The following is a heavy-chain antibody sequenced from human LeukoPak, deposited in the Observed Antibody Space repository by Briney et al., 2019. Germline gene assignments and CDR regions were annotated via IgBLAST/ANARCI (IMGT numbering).Heavy chain of an antibody. CDR3: AKAPVTSCRGAYCYPFDS. V-gene: IGHV3-23*01. CDR2: TSSSDAGT. CDR1: GFTLSTYA. D-gene: IGHD2-21*01. J-gene: IGHJ4*02. Sequence: GGSLRLSCAASGFTLSTYAMSWVRQTPGKGLEWVAATSSSDAGTYHADSVRGRFTISRDNSKNTLCLQMNSLRAEDAAVYFCAKAPVTSCRGAYCYPFDSWGQGTLVTVSS.